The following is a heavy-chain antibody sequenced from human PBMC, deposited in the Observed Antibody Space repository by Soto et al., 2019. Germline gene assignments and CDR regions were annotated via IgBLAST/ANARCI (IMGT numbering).Heavy chain of an antibody. CDR2: INPNSGGT. D-gene: IGHD2-2*01. J-gene: IGHJ5*02. CDR3: ARDRGLGYCSSTSCSHNLFDP. V-gene: IGHV1-2*02. CDR1: GYTFTGYY. Sequence: QVQLVQSGAEVKKPGASVKVSCKASGYTFTGYYMHWVRQAPGQGLEWMGWINPNSGGTNYAQKFQGRVTMTRDTSIRTAYMELSRLRSDDTAVYYCARDRGLGYCSSTSCSHNLFDPWGQGTLVTVSS.